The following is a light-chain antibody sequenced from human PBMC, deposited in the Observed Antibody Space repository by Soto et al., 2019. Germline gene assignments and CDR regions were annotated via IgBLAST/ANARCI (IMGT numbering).Light chain of an antibody. CDR2: WAS. Sequence: DIVMTQSPDSLAVSLGERATINCKSSQRSNFNNDNYLAWYQQKPGQPPKLLIYWASAWESGVPDRFSGSGSGTDFTLIIISLQAEDVAVYYCQQYYSIPYTFGQGTKREIK. J-gene: IGKJ2*01. CDR1: QRSNFNNDNY. CDR3: QQYYSIPYT. V-gene: IGKV4-1*01.